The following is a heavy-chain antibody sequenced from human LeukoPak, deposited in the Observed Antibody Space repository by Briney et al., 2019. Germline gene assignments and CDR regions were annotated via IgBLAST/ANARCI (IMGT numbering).Heavy chain of an antibody. Sequence: SETLSLTCTVSGGSISPYYWSWIRQPPGKGLEWIGYVYYSGSTNYNPSLKSRVTMSVDASKNQFSLKLSSVTAADTAVYYCAREASSSNWFDPWGQGTLVTVSS. CDR2: VYYSGST. D-gene: IGHD6-6*01. CDR3: AREASSSNWFDP. CDR1: GGSISPYY. J-gene: IGHJ5*02. V-gene: IGHV4-59*01.